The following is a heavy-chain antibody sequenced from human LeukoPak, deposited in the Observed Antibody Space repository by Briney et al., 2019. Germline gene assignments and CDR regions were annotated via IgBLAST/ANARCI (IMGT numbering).Heavy chain of an antibody. CDR2: IYTSGST. D-gene: IGHD4-11*01. J-gene: IGHJ5*02. CDR3: ARGTSGDYSNYRWFGP. Sequence: KPSETLSLNCTVSGGSISSGRYYWSWIRQPPGEGLEWIGRIYTSGSTNYNPSLKSRVTISVDTSKNQLSLKLSSVTAADTAVYYCARGTSGDYSNYRWFGPWGQGTLVTVSS. V-gene: IGHV4-61*02. CDR1: GGSISSGRYY.